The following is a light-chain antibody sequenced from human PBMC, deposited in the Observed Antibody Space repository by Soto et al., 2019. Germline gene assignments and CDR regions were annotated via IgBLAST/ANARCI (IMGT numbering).Light chain of an antibody. V-gene: IGLV2-23*01. Sequence: QSALTQPASVSGSPGQSITISCTGTSSDVGSYNLVSWYQQHSGKAPKLMIYEGSKRPAAVSNRFSGSKSSITASLSCSGLQAEDEADYSCCSYAGSLYDFGNGNKVTVL. CDR1: SSDVGSYNL. CDR3: CSYAGSLYD. J-gene: IGLJ1*01. CDR2: EGS.